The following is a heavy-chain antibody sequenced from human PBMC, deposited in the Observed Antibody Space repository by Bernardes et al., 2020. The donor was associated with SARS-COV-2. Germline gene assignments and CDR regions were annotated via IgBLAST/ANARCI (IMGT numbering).Heavy chain of an antibody. Sequence: SETLSLTCTVSGGSMSSHFWNWIRQPAGKGLEWVGRINIRGTTNYNPSLKSRVTMSVDMSKNQFSLKLNSVTAADTAMYYCARDVLYSSSWSRGFDPWGQGTLVTVSS. CDR2: INIRGTT. V-gene: IGHV4-4*07. J-gene: IGHJ5*02. CDR3: ARDVLYSSSWSRGFDP. CDR1: GGSMSSHF. D-gene: IGHD6-13*01.